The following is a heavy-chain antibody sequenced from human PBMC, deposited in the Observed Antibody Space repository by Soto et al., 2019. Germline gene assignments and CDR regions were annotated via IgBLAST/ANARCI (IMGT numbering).Heavy chain of an antibody. J-gene: IGHJ4*02. CDR2: IAPHSGRT. CDR3: ARAATGSYHSAY. D-gene: IGHD3-10*01. V-gene: IGHV1-18*04. CDR1: GYAFTSYG. Sequence: QVQLVQSGPEVKKPGASVRVSCMTSGYAFTSYGVNWVRQFPGQGLEWMGWIAPHSGRTTYLPKFQGRVTITADPSANTAYMELTSLNSDDTGIYFCARAATGSYHSAYWGQGTVVTVSA.